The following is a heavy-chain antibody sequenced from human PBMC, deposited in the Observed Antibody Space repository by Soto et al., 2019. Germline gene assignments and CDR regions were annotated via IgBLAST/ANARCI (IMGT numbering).Heavy chain of an antibody. J-gene: IGHJ4*02. CDR3: ARGTYYYGSGRSFGTPTEN. CDR1: GYTFTSYY. V-gene: IGHV1-46*01. Sequence: ASVKVSCKASGYTFTSYYMHWVRQAPGQGLEWMGIINPSGGSTSYAQKFQGRVTMTRDTSTSTVYMELSSLRSEDTAVYYCARGTYYYGSGRSFGTPTENWGQGTLVTVSS. D-gene: IGHD3-10*01. CDR2: INPSGGST.